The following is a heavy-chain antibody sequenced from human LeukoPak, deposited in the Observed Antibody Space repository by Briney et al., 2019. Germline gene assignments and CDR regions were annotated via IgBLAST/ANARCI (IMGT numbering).Heavy chain of an antibody. V-gene: IGHV4-39*07. CDR3: ARGRGRKGGSAFDI. CDR1: GGSISSSSYY. D-gene: IGHD1-26*01. CDR2: IYYSGST. Sequence: SETLSLTCTVSGGSISSSSYYWGWIRQPPGKGLEWIGSIYYSGSTYYNPSLKSRVTISVDTSKNQFSLKLSSVTAADTAVYYCARGRGRKGGSAFDIWGQGTMVTVSS. J-gene: IGHJ3*02.